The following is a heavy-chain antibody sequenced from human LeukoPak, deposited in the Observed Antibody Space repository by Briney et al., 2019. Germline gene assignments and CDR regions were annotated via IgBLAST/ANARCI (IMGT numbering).Heavy chain of an antibody. CDR2: IKQDGSEK. CDR3: ARDWVWFGELFQYYYYMDV. V-gene: IGHV3-7*01. J-gene: IGHJ6*03. CDR1: GFTFSSYW. D-gene: IGHD3-10*01. Sequence: GGSLRLSCAASGFTFSSYWMSWVRQAPGKGMEWVANIKQDGSEKYYVDSVKGRFTISRDNAKNSLYLQMNSLRAEDTAVYYCARDWVWFGELFQYYYYMDVWGKGTTVTISS.